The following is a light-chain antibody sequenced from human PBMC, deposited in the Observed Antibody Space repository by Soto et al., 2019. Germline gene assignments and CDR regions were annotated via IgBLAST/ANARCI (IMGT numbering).Light chain of an antibody. CDR3: QQYHIYSGT. CDR1: QNINGW. J-gene: IGKJ1*01. V-gene: IGKV1-12*01. CDR2: GAS. Sequence: DIQMTQSPSSVSASVGDRVTITCRADQNINGWLAWYQQKPGKAPQLLISGASTLQSGVPSRFSGSSSGTDFTLTISSLQPEDFATYYCQQYHIYSGTFGQGTKVEIK.